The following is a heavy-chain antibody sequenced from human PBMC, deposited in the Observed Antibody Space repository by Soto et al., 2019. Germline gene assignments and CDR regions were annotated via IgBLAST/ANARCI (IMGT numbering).Heavy chain of an antibody. Sequence: SETLSLTCAVYGGSFSGYYWSWIRQPPGKGLEWIGEINHSGSTNYNPSLKSRVTISVDTSKNQFSLKLSSVTAADTAVYYCARGYSSSAGSNYYGMDVWGQGTTVTVSS. CDR2: INHSGST. CDR1: GGSFSGYY. J-gene: IGHJ6*02. CDR3: ARGYSSSAGSNYYGMDV. V-gene: IGHV4-34*01. D-gene: IGHD6-6*01.